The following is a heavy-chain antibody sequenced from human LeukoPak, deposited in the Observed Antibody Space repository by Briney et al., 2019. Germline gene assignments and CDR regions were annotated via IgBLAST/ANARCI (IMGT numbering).Heavy chain of an antibody. J-gene: IGHJ4*02. CDR3: ARGILWFGELSSLGY. CDR2: INAGNGNT. V-gene: IGHV1-3*01. CDR1: GYTFTNYA. Sequence: ASVKVSCKASGYTFTNYAMHWVRQALGQRLEWMGWINAGNGNTKYSQKFQDRVTITRDTSASTAYMELSSLKSEDTAVYYCARGILWFGELSSLGYWGQGTLVTVSS. D-gene: IGHD3-10*01.